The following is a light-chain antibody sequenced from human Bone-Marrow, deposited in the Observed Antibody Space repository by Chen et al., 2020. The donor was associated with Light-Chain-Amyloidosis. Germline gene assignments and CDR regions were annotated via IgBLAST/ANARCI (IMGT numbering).Light chain of an antibody. CDR3: QQSYSSPLT. CDR1: QSISSY. CDR2: ATS. J-gene: IGKJ4*01. Sequence: DIQMTQSPSSLAASVGDRVTITSRASQSISSYLNLNQLKSGSAPKPLIYATSSLQNAVPPRFSGSGSGTDFTLTISSLQPEDFATYYCQQSYSSPLTFGGGTKVEI. V-gene: IGKV1-39*01.